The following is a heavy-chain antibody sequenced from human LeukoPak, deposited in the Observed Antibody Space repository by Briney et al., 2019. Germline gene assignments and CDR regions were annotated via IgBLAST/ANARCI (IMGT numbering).Heavy chain of an antibody. J-gene: IGHJ4*02. CDR2: IIPIFGTT. V-gene: IGHV1-69*01. D-gene: IGHD3-3*01. CDR1: GGTFSSYA. CDR3: ASDVRSGYRIRFDY. Sequence: PGSSVKVSCKASGGTFSSYAINWVRQAPGQGLEWMGGIIPIFGTTNYAQKFQGRVTITADESTSTAYMELSSLTSEDTAVYFCASDVRSGYRIRFDYWGQGTLVTVSS.